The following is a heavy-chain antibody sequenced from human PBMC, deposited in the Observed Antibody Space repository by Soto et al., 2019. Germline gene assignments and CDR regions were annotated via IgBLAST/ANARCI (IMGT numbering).Heavy chain of an antibody. J-gene: IGHJ6*02. D-gene: IGHD6-6*01. CDR3: AREGAAPYYYYGMDF. V-gene: IGHV4-31*03. Sequence: QVQLQESGPGLVKPSQTLSLTCTVSGGSISSGGYFWSWIRQHPGKGLEWIGFIYYSGSTYYNPSLKSRVTISVDTSKNQFSLKLSSVTAADTAVYYCAREGAAPYYYYGMDFWGQETTVTVSS. CDR1: GGSISSGGYF. CDR2: IYYSGST.